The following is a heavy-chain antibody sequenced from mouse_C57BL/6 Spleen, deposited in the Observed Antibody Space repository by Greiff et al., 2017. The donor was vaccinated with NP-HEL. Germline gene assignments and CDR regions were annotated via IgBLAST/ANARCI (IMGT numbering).Heavy chain of an antibody. CDR2: ISDGGSYT. J-gene: IGHJ1*03. CDR1: GFTFSSYA. D-gene: IGHD1-2*01. Sequence: EVQLVESGGGLVKPGGSLKLSCAASGFTFSSYAMSWVRQTPEKRLEWVATISDGGSYTYYPDNVKGRFTISRDNAKNNLYLQMSHLKSEDTAMYYCARDQSPRITTAWYFDVWGTGTTVTVSS. V-gene: IGHV5-4*01. CDR3: ARDQSPRITTAWYFDV.